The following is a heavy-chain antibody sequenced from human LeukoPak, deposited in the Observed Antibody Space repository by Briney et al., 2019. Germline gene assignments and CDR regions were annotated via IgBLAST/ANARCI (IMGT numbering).Heavy chain of an antibody. CDR1: GFTFSPYS. Sequence: GGPLRLSCAASGFTFSPYSMNWVRQAPGKGLEWVSSISSSSSYIYYADSVKGRFTISRDNAKNSLYLQMNSLRAEDTAVYYCAPSHDYSNSKEAWFDPWGQGTLVTVSS. J-gene: IGHJ5*02. CDR3: APSHDYSNSKEAWFDP. V-gene: IGHV3-21*01. D-gene: IGHD4-11*01. CDR2: ISSSSSYI.